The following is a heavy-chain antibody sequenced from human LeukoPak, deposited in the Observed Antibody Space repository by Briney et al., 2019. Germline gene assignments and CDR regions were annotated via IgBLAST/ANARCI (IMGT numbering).Heavy chain of an antibody. CDR3: ALGYSNYRFDY. CDR2: ISSSGGTI. D-gene: IGHD4-11*01. Sequence: QPGGSLRLSCAASGFTFSSYWMSWVRQAPGKGLEWVSYISSSGGTIYYADSVKGRFTISRDNAKNSLYLQMNSLRAEDTAVYYCALGYSNYRFDYWGQGTLVTVSS. CDR1: GFTFSSYW. J-gene: IGHJ4*02. V-gene: IGHV3-48*04.